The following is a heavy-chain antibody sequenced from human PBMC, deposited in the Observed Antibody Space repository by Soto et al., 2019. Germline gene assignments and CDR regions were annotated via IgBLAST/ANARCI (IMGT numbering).Heavy chain of an antibody. CDR1: GFSFSDSA. CDR2: ISYHSIGT. J-gene: IGHJ4*02. Sequence: GGSLRLSCVASGFSFSDSAMFWVRQAPGKGLEWVSTISYHSIGTHYADSVKGRFTISRDNSKDTVWLQMNGLRAEDTAVYYCAKDPSTGPADFWGQGTLVTVS. D-gene: IGHD3-9*01. V-gene: IGHV3-23*01. CDR3: AKDPSTGPADF.